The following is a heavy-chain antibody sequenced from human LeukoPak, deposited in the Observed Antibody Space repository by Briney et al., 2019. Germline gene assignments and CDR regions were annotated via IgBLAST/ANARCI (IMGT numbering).Heavy chain of an antibody. J-gene: IGHJ4*02. Sequence: ASVKVSCKASGYTFTGYYMHWVRQAPGQGLEWMGWINPNSGGTNYAQKLQGRVTMTTDTSTSTAYMELRSLRSDDTAVYYCARDRGGYYDFWKWGQGTLVTVSS. CDR2: INPNSGGT. D-gene: IGHD3-3*01. CDR1: GYTFTGYY. CDR3: ARDRGGYYDFWK. V-gene: IGHV1-2*02.